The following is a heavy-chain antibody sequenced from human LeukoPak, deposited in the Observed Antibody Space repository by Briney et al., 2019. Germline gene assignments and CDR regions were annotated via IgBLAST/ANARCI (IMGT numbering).Heavy chain of an antibody. J-gene: IGHJ5*02. V-gene: IGHV3-30*02. CDR1: GFMFNTYA. CDR3: ARLGYCDSGNCFSARPFDR. Sequence: GGSLRLSCAASGFMFNTYAMHWVRQAPGKGLEWVAFIQYDGSIQYYADSVKGRFPISRDNSKDSLYLEVSSLRPEDTAVYYCARLGYCDSGNCFSARPFDRWGQGTPVTVSS. D-gene: IGHD2-15*01. CDR2: IQYDGSIQ.